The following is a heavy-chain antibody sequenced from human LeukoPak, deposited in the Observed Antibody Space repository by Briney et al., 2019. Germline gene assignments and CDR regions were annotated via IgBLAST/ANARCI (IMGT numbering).Heavy chain of an antibody. J-gene: IGHJ4*02. Sequence: PSEPLSLTCTVSRGSISSYYWNWIRQSPGKGLEWIGYIDNTAKITTNPSLRSRVTISVDTPKNQFSLKLNSATAADTAVYYCARASWAYSPFDHWGQEILVTVSS. V-gene: IGHV4-59*01. CDR1: RGSISSYY. D-gene: IGHD2-21*01. CDR3: ARASWAYSPFDH. CDR2: IDNTAKI.